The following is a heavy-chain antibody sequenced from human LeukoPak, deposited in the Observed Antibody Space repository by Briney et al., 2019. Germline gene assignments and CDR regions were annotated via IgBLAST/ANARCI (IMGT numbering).Heavy chain of an antibody. Sequence: PGGSLRLSCVGSGCSFSDYVMTWVRQAPGKGLEWVSAISNRDGSSTDYADSVKGRFTISTDNSKNTVYLQMNSVRAEDTAVYYCTTRVGGTPDYWGLGTLVTVSS. CDR2: ISNRDGSST. J-gene: IGHJ4*02. V-gene: IGHV3-23*01. CDR1: GCSFSDYV. D-gene: IGHD1-26*01. CDR3: TTRVGGTPDY.